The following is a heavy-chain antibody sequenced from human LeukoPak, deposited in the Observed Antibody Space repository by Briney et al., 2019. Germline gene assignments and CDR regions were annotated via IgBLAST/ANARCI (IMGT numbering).Heavy chain of an antibody. V-gene: IGHV4-4*03. CDR2: IYHSGST. J-gene: IGHJ6*02. Sequence: LETLSLTRAVSGGSINSGNWWGWVRQPPGKGLEWIGEIYHSGSTNYNPSLKSRVTISVDEFKNQFSLNLTSETAADTAVYHCASAPILRGEGGEHYNYGMDVWGQGTTVTVSS. D-gene: IGHD2-2*02. CDR1: GGSINSGNW. CDR3: ASAPILRGEGGEHYNYGMDV.